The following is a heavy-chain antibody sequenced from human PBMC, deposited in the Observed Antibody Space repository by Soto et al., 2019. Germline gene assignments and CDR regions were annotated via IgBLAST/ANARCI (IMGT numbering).Heavy chain of an antibody. J-gene: IGHJ4*02. CDR2: VSTYSEHT. CDR1: GYIFNSVG. Sequence: QLVQSEDEVKKPGASVKVSCRASGYIFNSVGISWLRQVPGQGLEWMGWVSTYSEHTKSVQKFQDRVTLPADTSTSTVHMELRSLRSADTAVYYCARDLNWNNVLGFDSWGQGTLVTVSS. D-gene: IGHD1-20*01. V-gene: IGHV1-18*04. CDR3: ARDLNWNNVLGFDS.